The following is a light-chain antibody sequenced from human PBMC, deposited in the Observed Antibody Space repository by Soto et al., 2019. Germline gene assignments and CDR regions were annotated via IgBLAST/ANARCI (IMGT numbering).Light chain of an antibody. CDR2: RTS. Sequence: QTVVTQEPSLTVSPGGTVTLTCALTTGAVTSDNYPNWFQRKPGQALRTLIYRTSNKHSWTPARFSGSLLGGKAALTLSGVQPEDEADYYCVLLYGGAWVFGGGTKVTVL. CDR1: TGAVTSDNY. CDR3: VLLYGGAWV. V-gene: IGLV7-43*01. J-gene: IGLJ2*01.